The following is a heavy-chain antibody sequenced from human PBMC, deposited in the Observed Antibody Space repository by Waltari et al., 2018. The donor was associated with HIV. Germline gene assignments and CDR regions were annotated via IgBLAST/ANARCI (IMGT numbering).Heavy chain of an antibody. CDR1: GYSFTAYY. CDR3: ARGESVSVSNIPPGYRFDF. J-gene: IGHJ4*02. D-gene: IGHD2-15*01. Sequence: QVQLVQSGAELKTPGASVEFSCRASGYSFTAYYIHWVRQAPGQGLQWRGRSKPISGSANIPRTLQGRITMTRDTSSGAVFTELRGLKFNDTALYYCARGESVSVSNIPPGYRFDFWGQGTLITVSS. CDR2: SKPISGSA. V-gene: IGHV1-2*06.